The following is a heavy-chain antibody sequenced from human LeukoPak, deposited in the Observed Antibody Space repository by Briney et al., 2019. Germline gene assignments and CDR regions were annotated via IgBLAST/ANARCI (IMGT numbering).Heavy chain of an antibody. D-gene: IGHD2-2*01. CDR1: GGTFSSYT. CDR3: AINCSSTSCYQGNVY. V-gene: IGHV1-69*02. Sequence: SVKVSCKASGGTFSSYTISWVRQAPGQGLEWMGRIIPILGIANYAQKFQGRVTITEDKSTSTAYMELSSLRSEDTAVYYCAINCSSTSCYQGNVYWGQGTLVTDSS. CDR2: IIPILGIA. J-gene: IGHJ4*02.